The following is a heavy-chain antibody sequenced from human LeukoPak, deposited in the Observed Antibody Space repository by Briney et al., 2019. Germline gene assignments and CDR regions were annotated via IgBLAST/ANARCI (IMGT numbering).Heavy chain of an antibody. D-gene: IGHD1-26*01. Sequence: GGSLRLSCAASGFMFSSNWMSWVRLAPGKGLEWVANIKEDGTETYYVDSVKGRFTISRDNAKNSLYLQMNSLRVEDTAVYYCARYSGSYYYPPAWDLWGQGTLVTVSS. J-gene: IGHJ4*02. CDR2: IKEDGTET. CDR3: ARYSGSYYYPPAWDL. V-gene: IGHV3-7*03. CDR1: GFMFSSNW.